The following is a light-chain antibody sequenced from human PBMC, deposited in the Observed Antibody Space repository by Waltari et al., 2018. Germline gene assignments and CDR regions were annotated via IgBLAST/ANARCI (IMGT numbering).Light chain of an antibody. CDR1: TGAVTSGHY. CDR3: LLFFGGAQPFYV. J-gene: IGLJ1*01. V-gene: IGLV7-43*01. CDR2: RTD. Sequence: QTVVTQEPSLTVSPGGTVPLTCASDTGAVTSGHYPNWFQQKPGQAPKSLIYRTDNKHSWTPARFSGSLLGGKAALTLSGVQPEDEADYYCLLFFGGAQPFYVFGTGTKVTVL.